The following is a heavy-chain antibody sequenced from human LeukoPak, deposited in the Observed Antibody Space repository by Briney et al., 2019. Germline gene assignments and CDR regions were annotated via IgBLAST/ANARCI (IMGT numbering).Heavy chain of an antibody. CDR1: GFTFSSCW. Sequence: PGGSLRHSCAASGFTFSSCWMHWVRQAPGKGLVWVSRIDSDGSSTSYADSVKGRFTISRDNAKNTLYLQMNSLRAEDTAVYYCARASYYDILTGYFTPYYYYYMDVWGKGTTVTISS. J-gene: IGHJ6*03. D-gene: IGHD3-9*01. CDR3: ARASYYDILTGYFTPYYYYYMDV. CDR2: IDSDGSST. V-gene: IGHV3-74*01.